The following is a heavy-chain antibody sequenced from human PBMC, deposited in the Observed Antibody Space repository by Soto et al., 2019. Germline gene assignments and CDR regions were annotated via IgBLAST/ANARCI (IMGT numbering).Heavy chain of an antibody. J-gene: IGHJ5*02. CDR1: GVTFSSYA. CDR2: IIPIFGTA. CDR3: ASTPIWGSTSLPFDP. Sequence: SVKVSCKASGVTFSSYAISWVRQAPGQGLEWMGGIIPIFGTANYAQKFQGRVTITADESTSTAYMELSSLRSEDTAVYYCASTPIWGSTSLPFDPWGRGTLVTVSS. V-gene: IGHV1-69*13. D-gene: IGHD2-2*01.